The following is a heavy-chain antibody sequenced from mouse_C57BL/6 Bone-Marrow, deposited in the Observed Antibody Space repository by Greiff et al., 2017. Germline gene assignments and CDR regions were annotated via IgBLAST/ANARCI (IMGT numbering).Heavy chain of an antibody. CDR2: IYPGDGDT. V-gene: IGHV1-82*01. CDR3: ASRIYYDYDDD. Sequence: QVQLQQSGPELVKPGASVKISCKASGYAFSSSWMNWVKQRPGKGLEWIGRIYPGDGDTNYNGKFKGKATLTADKSSSTAYMQLSSLTSEDSAVYFCASRIYYDYDDDWGQGTTLTVSS. D-gene: IGHD2-4*01. J-gene: IGHJ2*01. CDR1: GYAFSSSW.